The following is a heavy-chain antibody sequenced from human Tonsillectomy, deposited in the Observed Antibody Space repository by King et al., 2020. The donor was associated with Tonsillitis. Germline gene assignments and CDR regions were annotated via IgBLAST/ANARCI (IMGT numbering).Heavy chain of an antibody. V-gene: IGHV3-64D*06. CDR2: ISSNGDRR. D-gene: IGHD2-2*01. CDR1: GFILSRYA. Sequence: EVQLVESGGGLVQPGGSLRVSCSGSGFILSRYAMHWVRQAPGKRLEYLAAISSNGDRRYYADSVKSRFTISRDNSKNTLYLQVSSLRTEDTAVYYCVKDRGTRGMQPALLDVWGKGTTVTVSS. CDR3: VKDRGTRGMQPALLDV. J-gene: IGHJ6*04.